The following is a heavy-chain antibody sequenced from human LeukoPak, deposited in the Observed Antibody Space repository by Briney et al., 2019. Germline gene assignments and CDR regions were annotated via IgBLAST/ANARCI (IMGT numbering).Heavy chain of an antibody. CDR3: ARGVYNWFDP. D-gene: IGHD1-14*01. J-gene: IGHJ5*02. CDR2: INHSGST. CDR1: GGSFSGYY. V-gene: IGHV4-34*01. Sequence: SETLSLTCAVYGGSFSGYYWSWIRQPPGKGLEWIGEINHSGSTNYNPSLKSRVTISVDTSKNQCSLKLSSGTAADTAVYYCARGVYNWFDPWGQGTLVTVSS.